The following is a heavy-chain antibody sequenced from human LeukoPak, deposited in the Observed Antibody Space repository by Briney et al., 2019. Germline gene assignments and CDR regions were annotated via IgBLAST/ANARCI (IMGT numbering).Heavy chain of an antibody. D-gene: IGHD4-17*01. Sequence: GGSLRLSCAASGFTFDDYATHWVRQAPGKGLEWVSGISWNSGSIGYADSVKGRFTISRDNAKNSLYLQMNSLRAEDMALYYCAKDLSRRVTVTRAFDYWGQGTLVTVSS. CDR1: GFTFDDYA. CDR2: ISWNSGSI. CDR3: AKDLSRRVTVTRAFDY. V-gene: IGHV3-9*03. J-gene: IGHJ4*02.